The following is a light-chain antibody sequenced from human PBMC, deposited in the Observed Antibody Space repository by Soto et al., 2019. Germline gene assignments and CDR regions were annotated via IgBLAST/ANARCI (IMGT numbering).Light chain of an antibody. Sequence: QPVLTQSPSASASLGASVKLTCTLSSGHSSYAIAWHQQQPEKGPRYLIKLNSDGSHSKGAGIPDRFSGSSSGAERYLTISSLQYDDEADYYCQTWGTGIRVFGGGTKLTVL. J-gene: IGLJ3*02. V-gene: IGLV4-69*01. CDR1: SGHSSYA. CDR2: LNSDGSH. CDR3: QTWGTGIRV.